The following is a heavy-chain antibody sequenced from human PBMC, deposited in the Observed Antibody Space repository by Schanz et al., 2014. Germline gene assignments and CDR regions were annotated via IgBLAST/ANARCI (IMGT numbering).Heavy chain of an antibody. CDR1: GFTFRDYY. D-gene: IGHD4-17*01. CDR3: ARDGDRFYHNYYMDV. J-gene: IGHJ6*03. V-gene: IGHV3-11*04. Sequence: QVQLVESGGGLVKPGGSLRLSCAASGFTFRDYYMSWIRQAPGKGLEWVSYIATSSSTRHYADSVKGRVTISRDNAKNSVSLQMRRLRVEDTAVYYCARDGDRFYHNYYMDVWGKGTTVTVSS. CDR2: IATSSSTR.